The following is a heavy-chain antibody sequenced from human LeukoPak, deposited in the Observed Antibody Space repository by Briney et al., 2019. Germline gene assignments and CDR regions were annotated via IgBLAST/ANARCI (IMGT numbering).Heavy chain of an antibody. CDR2: INPNSGGT. Sequence: ASVKVSCKASGYTFTSYDINWVRQATGQGLEWMGWINPNSGGTNYAQKFQGRVTMTRDTSISTAYMELSRLRSDDTAVYYCARAPTYCGGDCLDYWGQGTLVTVSS. J-gene: IGHJ4*02. CDR3: ARAPTYCGGDCLDY. V-gene: IGHV1-2*02. D-gene: IGHD2-21*01. CDR1: GYTFTSYD.